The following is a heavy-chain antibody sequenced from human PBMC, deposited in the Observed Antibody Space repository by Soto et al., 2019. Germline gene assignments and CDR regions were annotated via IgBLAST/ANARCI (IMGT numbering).Heavy chain of an antibody. CDR1: GFTFTSSA. J-gene: IGHJ6*02. CDR2: IVVGSGNT. D-gene: IGHD6-13*01. V-gene: IGHV1-58*01. CDR3: GADTSIAAAGYYYGMDV. Sequence: SVKVSCKASGFTFTSSAVQWVRQARGQRLEWIGWIVVGSGNTNYAQKFQERVTITRDMSTSTAYMELSSLRSEDTAVYYCGADTSIAAAGYYYGMDVWGQGTTVTVSS.